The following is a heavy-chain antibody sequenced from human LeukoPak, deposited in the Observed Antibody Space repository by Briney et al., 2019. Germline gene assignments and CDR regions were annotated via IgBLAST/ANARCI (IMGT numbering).Heavy chain of an antibody. Sequence: GGSLRLSCAASGFTFSSYDMHWVRQVTGKGLEWVSTIGPAGDTYYSDSVKGRLTISRENAKNSLYLQINSLRAKDTAVYYCARGAGSDWIYWGQGTLVTVSS. CDR2: IGPAGDT. CDR3: ARGAGSDWIY. D-gene: IGHD2-21*02. V-gene: IGHV3-13*01. CDR1: GFTFSSYD. J-gene: IGHJ4*02.